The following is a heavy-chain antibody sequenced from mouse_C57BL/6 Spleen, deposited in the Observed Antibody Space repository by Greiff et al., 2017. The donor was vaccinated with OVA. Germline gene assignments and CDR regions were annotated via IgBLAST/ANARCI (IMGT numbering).Heavy chain of an antibody. Sequence: EVQLQQSGPELVKPGDSVKISCKASGYSFTGYFMNWVMQSHGKSLEWIGRINPYNGDTFYNQKFKGKATLPVDKSTSTAHMELRSLTSEDSAVYYCARREDYYGSEDFDYWGQGTTLTVSS. CDR1: GYSFTGYF. CDR3: ARREDYYGSEDFDY. CDR2: INPYNGDT. D-gene: IGHD1-1*01. V-gene: IGHV1-20*01. J-gene: IGHJ2*01.